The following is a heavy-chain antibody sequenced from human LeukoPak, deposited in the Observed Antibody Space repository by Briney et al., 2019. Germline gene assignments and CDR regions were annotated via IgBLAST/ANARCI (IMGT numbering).Heavy chain of an antibody. CDR3: ARGLGYCTSTTCLLPFDY. CDR2: ISGDGNAK. V-gene: IGHV3-48*01. CDR1: GFSFSSYS. D-gene: IGHD2-2*01. J-gene: IGHJ4*02. Sequence: GGSLRLSCAASGFSFSSYSINWVRQAPGKGLEWVSYISGDGNAKHYTDSVKGRFTVSRDNSKNTLYLQMNSLRAEDTAMYYCARGLGYCTSTTCLLPFDYWGQGTLVTVSS.